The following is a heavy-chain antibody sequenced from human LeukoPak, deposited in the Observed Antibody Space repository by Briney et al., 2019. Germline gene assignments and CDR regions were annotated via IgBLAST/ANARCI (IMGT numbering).Heavy chain of an antibody. CDR1: GGSISNRNYH. Sequence: SETLSLTCTVSGGSISNRNYHWGWIRQPPGKGLEWIGSICSSGSAYYNPSLKSRVTMSVDTSKNQFSLKLSSVTAADTAVYYCAREAYYYDSSGYYGFYYFDYWGQGTLVTVSS. CDR2: ICSSGSA. V-gene: IGHV4-39*07. J-gene: IGHJ4*02. D-gene: IGHD3-22*01. CDR3: AREAYYYDSSGYYGFYYFDY.